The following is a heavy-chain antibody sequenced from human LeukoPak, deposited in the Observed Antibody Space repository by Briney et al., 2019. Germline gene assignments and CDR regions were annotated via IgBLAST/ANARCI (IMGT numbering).Heavy chain of an antibody. D-gene: IGHD3-10*01. V-gene: IGHV3-9*01. J-gene: IGHJ4*02. CDR1: GFTFDDYA. Sequence: GGSLRLSCAASGFTFDDYAMHWVRQAPGKGLEWVSGISWNSGTIGYADSVEGRFTISRDNAKNSLYLQMNSLRAEDTAVYYCARDSGDRTVDYWGQGTLVTVSS. CDR2: ISWNSGTI. CDR3: ARDSGDRTVDY.